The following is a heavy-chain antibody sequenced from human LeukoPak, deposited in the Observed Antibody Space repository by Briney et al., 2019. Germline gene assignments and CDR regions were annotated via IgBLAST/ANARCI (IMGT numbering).Heavy chain of an antibody. V-gene: IGHV1-18*01. CDR1: GYTFTSYG. Sequence: ASVKVSCKASGYTFTSYGISWVRQAPGQGLEWMGWISAYNGNTNYAQKLQGRVTMTTDTSTSTAYMELRSLGSDDTAVYYCAKGRNTAMVKEVDYWGQGTLVTVSS. D-gene: IGHD5-18*01. CDR2: ISAYNGNT. J-gene: IGHJ4*02. CDR3: AKGRNTAMVKEVDY.